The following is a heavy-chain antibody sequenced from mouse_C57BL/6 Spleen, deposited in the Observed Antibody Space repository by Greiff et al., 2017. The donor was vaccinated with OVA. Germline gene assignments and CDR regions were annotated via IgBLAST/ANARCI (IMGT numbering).Heavy chain of an antibody. Sequence: QVQLKQPGTELVKPGASVKLSCKASGYTFTSYWMHWVKQRPGQGLEWIGNINPSNGGTNYNEKFKSKATLTVDKSSSTAYMQLSSLTSEDSAVYYCARGTYYSNYDYAMDCWGQGTSVTVSS. V-gene: IGHV1-53*01. CDR1: GYTFTSYW. CDR2: INPSNGGT. D-gene: IGHD2-5*01. CDR3: ARGTYYSNYDYAMDC. J-gene: IGHJ4*01.